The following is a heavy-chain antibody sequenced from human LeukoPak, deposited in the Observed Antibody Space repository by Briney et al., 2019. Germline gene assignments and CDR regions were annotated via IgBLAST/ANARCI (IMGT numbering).Heavy chain of an antibody. D-gene: IGHD1-26*01. V-gene: IGHV1-69*13. CDR2: IIPIFGTA. J-gene: IGHJ4*02. CDR1: GGTFSSYA. Sequence: ASVKVSCKASGGTFSSYAISWVRQAPGQGLEWMGGIIPIFGTANYAQKFQGRVTITVDESTSTAYMELSSLRSEDTAVYYCARVSGGSYTLDYWGQGTLVTVSS. CDR3: ARVSGGSYTLDY.